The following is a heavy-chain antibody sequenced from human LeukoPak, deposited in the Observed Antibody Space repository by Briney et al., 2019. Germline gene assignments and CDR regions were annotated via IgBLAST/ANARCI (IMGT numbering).Heavy chain of an antibody. D-gene: IGHD4-17*01. V-gene: IGHV3-23*01. CDR3: AKEDYRDHTTGFDS. CDR1: GFTFSSYP. Sequence: GGPLRLSCAASGFTFSSYPVSWVRQAPGRGLEWVSAITSSGGTYYIASVRGRFIVSRDNSRNTLYLQMNGLTAEDTAMYYCAKEDYRDHTTGFDSWGQGTLVTVSS. J-gene: IGHJ5*01. CDR2: ITSSGGT.